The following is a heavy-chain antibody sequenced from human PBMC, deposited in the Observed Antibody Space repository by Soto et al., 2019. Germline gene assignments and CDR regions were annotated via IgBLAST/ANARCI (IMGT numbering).Heavy chain of an antibody. D-gene: IGHD2-21*02. Sequence: GESLKISCKGSGYSFTSYWIGWVRQMPGKGLEWMGIIYPGDSDTRYSPSFQGQVTISADKSISTAYLQWSSLKASDTAMYNCVAYWVVTAIWAFDIWGQGTMVTVSS. CDR2: IYPGDSDT. V-gene: IGHV5-51*01. CDR3: VAYWVVTAIWAFDI. CDR1: GYSFTSYW. J-gene: IGHJ3*02.